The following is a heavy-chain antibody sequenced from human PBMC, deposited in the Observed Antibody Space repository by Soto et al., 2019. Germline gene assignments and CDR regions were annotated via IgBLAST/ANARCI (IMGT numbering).Heavy chain of an antibody. D-gene: IGHD2-15*01. J-gene: IGHJ3*02. CDR2: IIPILGIA. CDR1: GGTFSSYT. CDR3: ARGYCSGGSCYSPDAFDI. V-gene: IGHV1-69*02. Sequence: ASVKVSCKASGGTFSSYTISWVRQAPGQGLEWMGRIIPILGIANYAQKFQGRVTITADKSTSTAYMELSSLRSEDTAVYYCARGYCSGGSCYSPDAFDIWGQGTMVTVS.